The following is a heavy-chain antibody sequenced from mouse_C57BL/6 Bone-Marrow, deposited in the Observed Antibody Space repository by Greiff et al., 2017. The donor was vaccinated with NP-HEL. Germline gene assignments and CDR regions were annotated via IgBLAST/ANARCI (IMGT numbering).Heavy chain of an antibody. CDR3: ARNDGYYVSFAY. CDR1: GYTFTSYG. Sequence: QVQLKQSGAELARPGASVKLSCKASGYTFTSYGISWEKQRTGQGLEWIGEIYPRSGNTYYNEKFKGKATLTADKSSSTAYMELRSLTSEDSAVYFCARNDGYYVSFAYWGQGTLVTVSA. V-gene: IGHV1-81*01. CDR2: IYPRSGNT. D-gene: IGHD2-3*01. J-gene: IGHJ3*01.